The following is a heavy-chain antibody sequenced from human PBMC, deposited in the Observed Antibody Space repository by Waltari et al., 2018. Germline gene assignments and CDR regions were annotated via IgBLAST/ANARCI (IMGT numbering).Heavy chain of an antibody. D-gene: IGHD2-21*02. CDR2: ISGSGGST. CDR1: GFTFSSYA. CDR3: AKDRVDVVTAILAAFDI. V-gene: IGHV3-23*01. J-gene: IGHJ3*02. Sequence: EVQLLESGGGLVQPGGSLRLSCAASGFTFSSYAMSWVRQAPGKGLEWVSAISGSGGSTYYADSVKGRFTISRDNSNNTLYLQMNSLRAEDTAVYYCAKDRVDVVTAILAAFDIWGQGTMVTVSS.